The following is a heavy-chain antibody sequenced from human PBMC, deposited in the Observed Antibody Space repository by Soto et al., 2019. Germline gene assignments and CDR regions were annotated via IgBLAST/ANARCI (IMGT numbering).Heavy chain of an antibody. D-gene: IGHD3-3*01. Sequence: QVQLVQSGAEVKKPGASVKVSCKASRYTFTSYYIHWVRQAPGQGLEWMGWINPNNGYTKYTQKFQGRVTVTRDTSITTAYLELTRLQSDDTAVYYCAKAKCDFWSGYWSPSLDFWGQGTLVTVSS. CDR2: INPNNGYT. V-gene: IGHV1-2*02. CDR3: AKAKCDFWSGYWSPSLDF. CDR1: RYTFTSYY. J-gene: IGHJ4*02.